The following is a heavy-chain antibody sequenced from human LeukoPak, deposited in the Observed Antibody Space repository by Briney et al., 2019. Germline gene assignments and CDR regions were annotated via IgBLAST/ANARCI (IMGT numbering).Heavy chain of an antibody. Sequence: GGSLRLSCAASGFTFTSYWMSWVPQAPGTGLEWVANIKQDGSEKYYVDSVEGRFTISRDNAKNSLYLQMNSLRAGDTAVYYCASVVATIWGYYFDYWGQGTLVTVSS. CDR3: ASVVATIWGYYFDY. J-gene: IGHJ4*02. D-gene: IGHD5-12*01. V-gene: IGHV3-7*02. CDR2: IKQDGSEK. CDR1: GFTFTSYW.